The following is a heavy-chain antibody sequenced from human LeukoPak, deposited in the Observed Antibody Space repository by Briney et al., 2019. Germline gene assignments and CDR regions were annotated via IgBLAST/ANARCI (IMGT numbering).Heavy chain of an antibody. J-gene: IGHJ4*02. V-gene: IGHV4-4*07. Sequence: PSETLSLTCTVPGGSISSYYWSWIRQPAGKGLEWIGRIYTSGSTNYNPSLKSRVTMSVDTSKNQFSLKLSSVTAADTAVYYCARGRHDYGDHNFDYWGQGTLVTVSS. D-gene: IGHD4-17*01. CDR3: ARGRHDYGDHNFDY. CDR1: GGSISSYY. CDR2: IYTSGST.